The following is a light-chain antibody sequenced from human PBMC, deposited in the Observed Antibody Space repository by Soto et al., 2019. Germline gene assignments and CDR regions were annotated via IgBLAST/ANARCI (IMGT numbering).Light chain of an antibody. Sequence: EIVLTQSPATLSLSPGERATLSCRASQSVSSYLAWYQQKPGQAPRLLIYDASTLHSGVPSRFSGSGSGRDFTLTISSLHPEDFATYYCQQSYHTLPLTFGGGTKVEV. CDR1: QSVSSY. V-gene: IGKV3-11*02. CDR2: DAS. J-gene: IGKJ4*02. CDR3: QQSYHTLPLT.